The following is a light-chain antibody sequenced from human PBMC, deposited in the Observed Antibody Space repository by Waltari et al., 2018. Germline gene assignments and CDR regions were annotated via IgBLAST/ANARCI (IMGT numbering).Light chain of an antibody. CDR2: EGR. CDR1: SSDVGSYNL. Sequence: QSALTQPASVSGSPGQSITISCTGTSSDVGSYNLVSWYQQHPGKAPKLMIYEGRKRPSGVSKRFSGSKSGNTASLTISGLQAEDEADYYCCSYAGSSRVFGGGTKLTVL. V-gene: IGLV2-23*01. J-gene: IGLJ3*02. CDR3: CSYAGSSRV.